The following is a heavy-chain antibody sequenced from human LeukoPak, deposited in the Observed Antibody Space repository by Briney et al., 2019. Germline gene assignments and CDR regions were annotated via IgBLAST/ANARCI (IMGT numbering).Heavy chain of an antibody. CDR1: GGSISSNTYY. CDR2: IYYGGST. D-gene: IGHD3-22*01. Sequence: SETLSLTCTVSGGSISSNTYYWDWIRQPPGKGLECIGSIYYGGSTYYNPSLKSRVIISVDTSKNQFSLKLNSVTAADTAVYYCARTYYYASSAFDIWGQGTVVTVSS. CDR3: ARTYYYASSAFDI. V-gene: IGHV4-39*01. J-gene: IGHJ3*02.